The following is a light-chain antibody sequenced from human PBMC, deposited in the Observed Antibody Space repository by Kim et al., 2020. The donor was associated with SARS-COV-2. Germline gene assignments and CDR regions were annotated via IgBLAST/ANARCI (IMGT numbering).Light chain of an antibody. J-gene: IGKJ5*01. Sequence: AIQMTQSPSSLSASVGDRVTITCRASHVIKNDLGWYQQKPGKAPKLLIFAASSLQSGVPSRFSGSGSGTDFTLTISSLQPEDVATYYCLQNYNYPITSGQGTRLEIK. V-gene: IGKV1-6*01. CDR3: LQNYNYPIT. CDR1: HVIKND. CDR2: AAS.